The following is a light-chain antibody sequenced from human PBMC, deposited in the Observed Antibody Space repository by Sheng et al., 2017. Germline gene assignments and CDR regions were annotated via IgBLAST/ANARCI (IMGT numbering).Light chain of an antibody. CDR3: AAWDDNLGGVI. V-gene: IGLV1-47*01. CDR2: RND. CDR1: SSNIGSNY. Sequence: QSVMTQTPSLSGTPGQRVTISCSGSSSNIGSNYVYWYQQFPGKAPKLLIYRNDQRPSGVPDRFSGSKSGTSASLAISGLRSDDEADYYCAAWDDNLGGVIFGGGTNLTVL. J-gene: IGLJ2*01.